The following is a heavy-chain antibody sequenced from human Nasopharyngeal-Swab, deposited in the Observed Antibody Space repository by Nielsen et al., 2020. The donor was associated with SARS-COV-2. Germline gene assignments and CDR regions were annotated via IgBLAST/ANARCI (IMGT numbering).Heavy chain of an antibody. D-gene: IGHD3-22*01. V-gene: IGHV3-30*03. CDR1: GFTFSSYG. CDR2: ISYDGSNK. CDR3: ARDPDSSGSYFDY. Sequence: GESLKISCAASGFTFSSYGMHWVRQAPGKGLEWVAVISYDGSNKYYADSVKGRFTISRDNSKNTLYLQMNSLRAEDTAVYYCARDPDSSGSYFDYWGQGTLVTVSS. J-gene: IGHJ4*02.